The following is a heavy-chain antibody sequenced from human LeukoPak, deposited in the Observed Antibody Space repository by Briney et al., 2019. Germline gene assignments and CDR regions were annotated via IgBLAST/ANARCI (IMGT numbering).Heavy chain of an antibody. CDR2: IYTSGGT. D-gene: IGHD1-26*01. J-gene: IGHJ4*02. CDR1: GDSISNYY. Sequence: SETLSLTCTVSGDSISNYYWSWIRQPPGKGLEWIGYIYTSGGTNYNPSLKSRVTISAHTSKNQFSLNLTSVTAADTAVYYCARLRATTVIFDYWGQGTLVTVSS. CDR3: ARLRATTVIFDY. V-gene: IGHV4-4*09.